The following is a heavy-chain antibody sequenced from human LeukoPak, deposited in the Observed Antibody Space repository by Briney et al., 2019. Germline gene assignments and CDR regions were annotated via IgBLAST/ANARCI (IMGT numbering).Heavy chain of an antibody. D-gene: IGHD5-18*01. J-gene: IGHJ4*02. CDR3: TSDTVDTAVGIDY. CDR2: IYGDGSRI. V-gene: IGHV3-74*01. CDR1: GFTFSRHW. Sequence: AGGSLRLSCAASGFTFSRHWMHWVRQAPGKGLVWVSRIYGDGSRISYADSVKGRFTISRDNAKNTLFLQMNSLRAEDTAVYYCTSDTVDTAVGIDYWGQGTLVTVSS.